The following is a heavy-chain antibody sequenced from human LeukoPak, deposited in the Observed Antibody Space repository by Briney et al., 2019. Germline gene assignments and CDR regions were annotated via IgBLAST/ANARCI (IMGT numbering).Heavy chain of an antibody. V-gene: IGHV1-2*02. CDR2: INPNSGDT. Sequence: ASVKVSCKASGYSFTNYGINWVRQATGQGLEWMGWINPNSGDTKYAQKFQGRVTMTRDTSISTAYMELTRLRSDDTAVYYCARGGLRVMVYRLYYMDVWGKGTTVTVSS. J-gene: IGHJ6*03. CDR1: GYSFTNYG. CDR3: ARGGLRVMVYRLYYMDV. D-gene: IGHD2-8*01.